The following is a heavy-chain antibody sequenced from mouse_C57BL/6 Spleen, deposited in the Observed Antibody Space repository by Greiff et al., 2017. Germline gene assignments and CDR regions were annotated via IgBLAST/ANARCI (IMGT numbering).Heavy chain of an antibody. D-gene: IGHD2-13*01. Sequence: EVKLEESGGGLVQPGGSMKLSCVASGFTFSNYWMNWVRQSPEKGLEWVAQIRLKSDNYATHYAESVKGRFTISRDDSKSSVYLQMNNLRAEDTGIYYCTGGEGAMDYWGQGTSVTVSS. CDR1: GFTFSNYW. CDR2: IRLKSDNYAT. CDR3: TGGEGAMDY. J-gene: IGHJ4*01. V-gene: IGHV6-3*01.